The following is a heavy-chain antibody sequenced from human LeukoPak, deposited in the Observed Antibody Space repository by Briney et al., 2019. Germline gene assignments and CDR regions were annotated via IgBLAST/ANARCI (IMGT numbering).Heavy chain of an antibody. CDR2: IYYSGST. CDR3: ARVVGTMISRLFDY. CDR1: GGSISSSSYY. D-gene: IGHD3-22*01. V-gene: IGHV4-39*07. Sequence: SETLSLTCTVSGGSISSSSYYWGWIRQPPGKGLEWIGSIYYSGSTYYNPSLKSRVTISVDTSKNQFSLKLSSVTAADTAVYYCARVVGTMISRLFDYWGQGTLVTVSS. J-gene: IGHJ4*02.